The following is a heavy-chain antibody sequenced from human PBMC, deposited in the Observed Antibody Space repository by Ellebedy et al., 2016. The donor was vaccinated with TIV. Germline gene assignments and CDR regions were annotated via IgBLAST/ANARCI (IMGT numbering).Heavy chain of an antibody. J-gene: IGHJ4*02. Sequence: GGSLRLSCAVTGFSFTSYWMSWIRQAPGKGLEWVSYIGNSGRTIEQADSVKGRFTISRDNAKNSLYLQMNSLRAEDTAVYYCARYYYGSGSYFDYWGQGILVTVSS. CDR2: IGNSGRTI. D-gene: IGHD3-10*01. V-gene: IGHV3-11*01. CDR3: ARYYYGSGSYFDY. CDR1: GFSFTSYW.